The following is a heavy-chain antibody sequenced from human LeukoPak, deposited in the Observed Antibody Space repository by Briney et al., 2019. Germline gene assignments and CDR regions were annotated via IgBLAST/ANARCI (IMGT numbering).Heavy chain of an antibody. D-gene: IGHD2-15*01. CDR1: GFTFSSYW. CDR3: ARDEKVGVVVVVAAPAHFDY. J-gene: IGHJ4*02. V-gene: IGHV3-7*01. CDR2: IKQDGSEK. Sequence: GGSLRLSCAASGFTFSSYWMSWVRQAPGKELEWVANIKQDGSEKYYVDSVKGRFTISRDNAKNSLYLQMNSLRAEDTAVYYCARDEKVGVVVVVAAPAHFDYWGQGTLVTVSS.